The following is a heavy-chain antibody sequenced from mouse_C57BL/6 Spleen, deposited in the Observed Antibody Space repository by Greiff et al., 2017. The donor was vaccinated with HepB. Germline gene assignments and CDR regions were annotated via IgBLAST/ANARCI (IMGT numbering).Heavy chain of an antibody. Sequence: EVKLVESGPGLVKPSQSLSLTCSVTGYSITSGYYWNWIRQFPGNKLEWMGYISYDGSNNYNPSLKNRISITRDTSKNQFFLKLNSVTTEDTATYYCARGTGTSFAYWGQGTLVTVSA. J-gene: IGHJ3*01. CDR3: ARGTGTSFAY. V-gene: IGHV3-6*01. CDR2: ISYDGSN. D-gene: IGHD4-1*01. CDR1: GYSITSGYY.